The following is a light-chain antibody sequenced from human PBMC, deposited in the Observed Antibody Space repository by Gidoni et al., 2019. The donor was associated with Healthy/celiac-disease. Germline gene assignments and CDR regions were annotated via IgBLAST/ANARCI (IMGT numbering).Light chain of an antibody. CDR3: AAWDDSLSGWV. CDR2: RNN. J-gene: IGLJ3*02. V-gene: IGLV1-47*01. CDR1: SSNIGSNY. Sequence: QSVLTPPPSASGTPGQRVTISCSGRSSNIGSNYVYWYHQLPGTAPTLLIYRNNQRPSGVPDRFSGSKSGTSASLAISGLRSEDEADDYWAAWDDSLSGWVFGGGTKLTVL.